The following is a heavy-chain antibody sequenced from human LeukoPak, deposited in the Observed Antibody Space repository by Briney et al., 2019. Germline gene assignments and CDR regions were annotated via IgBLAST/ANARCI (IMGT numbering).Heavy chain of an antibody. CDR3: VKGSVWRPYAAEYFQH. D-gene: IGHD5/OR15-5a*01. CDR2: IVSNGGST. V-gene: IGHV3-64D*06. Sequence: GGSLRLSCSPSRFTFSTYAMYWVRQAPGKGLEYVSAIVSNGGSTYYADSVKGRFTISRDNSKNTLYLQMSSLRAQDTAVYYCVKGSVWRPYAAEYFQHWGQGTLVTVSS. CDR1: RFTFSTYA. J-gene: IGHJ1*01.